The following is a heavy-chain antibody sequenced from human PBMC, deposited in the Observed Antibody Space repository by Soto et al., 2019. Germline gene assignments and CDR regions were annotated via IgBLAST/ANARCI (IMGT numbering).Heavy chain of an antibody. D-gene: IGHD3-3*01. CDR1: GYDFNTNW. CDR3: ARLPLVCNKTSCNYADH. Sequence: PGESLKISCRGSGYDFNTNWFGWVRQLPGRGLEWVGIMYPGDSDTRYNPSLQGHVTLSVDVTVSTAFLQWRSLETSDTGMYFCARLPLVCNKTSCNYADHWGPGTHVTVS. V-gene: IGHV5-51*01. J-gene: IGHJ4*02. CDR2: MYPGDSDT.